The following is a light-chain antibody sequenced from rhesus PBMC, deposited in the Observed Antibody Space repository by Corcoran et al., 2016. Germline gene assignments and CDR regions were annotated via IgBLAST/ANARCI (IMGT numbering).Light chain of an antibody. CDR3: QQYNDLLPT. V-gene: IGKV3-40*03. CDR1: ESVGTY. Sequence: EIVMTQSPATLSLSPGETATLSCRASESVGTYLAWYQQKPGQAPKLLLHRAYFRDTGIPDRFSGSGARTEFTLTINSLEPEDVGVYHCQQYNDLLPTFGQGTKVEIK. CDR2: RAY. J-gene: IGKJ1*01.